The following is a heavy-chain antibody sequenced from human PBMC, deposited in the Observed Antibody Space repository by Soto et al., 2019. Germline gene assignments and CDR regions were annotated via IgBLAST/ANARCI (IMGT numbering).Heavy chain of an antibody. D-gene: IGHD3-3*01. CDR3: AREVVDDFWSGYYYYYGMDV. Sequence: QVQLVQSGAEVKKPGSSVKVSCKASGGTFSSYAIGWVRQAPGQGLEWMGGIIPIFGTANYAQKFQGRVTITADESTSTAYMELSSLRSEDTAVYYCAREVVDDFWSGYYYYYGMDVWGQGTTVTVSS. CDR1: GGTFSSYA. CDR2: IIPIFGTA. V-gene: IGHV1-69*01. J-gene: IGHJ6*02.